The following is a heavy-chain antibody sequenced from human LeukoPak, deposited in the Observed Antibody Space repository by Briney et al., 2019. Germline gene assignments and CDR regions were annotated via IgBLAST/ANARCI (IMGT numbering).Heavy chain of an antibody. V-gene: IGHV5-51*01. CDR2: IYPGDSDT. D-gene: IGHD6-6*01. Sequence: GESLKISCKGSGYIFTNYWIGWVRQMPGKGLEWMGIIYPGDSDTRYGPSFQGQVTISADKSISTAYVQWSSLKASDTAMYYCARHHYSSSSEGDYWGQGTLVTVSS. CDR3: ARHHYSSSSEGDY. J-gene: IGHJ4*02. CDR1: GYIFTNYW.